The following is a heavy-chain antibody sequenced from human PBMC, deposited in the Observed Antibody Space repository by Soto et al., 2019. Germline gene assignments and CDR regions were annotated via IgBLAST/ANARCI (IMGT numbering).Heavy chain of an antibody. Sequence: EVQLVESGGGLVPPGGSLSLSCAASGFTFTSYWMHWVRQAPGKGLVWVSSIKSDGSSTNYADSVKGRFTISRDNAKNTVYLQMNSLRAEDTAVYYCARGGRGGFDYWGQGALVTVSS. J-gene: IGHJ4*02. CDR3: ARGGRGGFDY. CDR1: GFTFTSYW. V-gene: IGHV3-74*01. CDR2: IKSDGSST. D-gene: IGHD3-16*01.